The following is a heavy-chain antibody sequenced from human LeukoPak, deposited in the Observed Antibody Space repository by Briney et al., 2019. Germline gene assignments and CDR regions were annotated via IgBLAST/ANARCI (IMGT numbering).Heavy chain of an antibody. Sequence: QPGGSLRLSCAASGFTFDGYIMHRVRQAPGKGLEWVSLISWDGGSTDDAAFVKGRFTISRYNSKNSLYMQMNSLRTEDTALYYWAKDASYRGYYDSSGNHSWGQGTLVTISA. V-gene: IGHV3-43*01. CDR3: AKDASYRGYYDSSGNHS. J-gene: IGHJ4*02. CDR2: ISWDGGST. D-gene: IGHD3-22*01. CDR1: GFTFDGYI.